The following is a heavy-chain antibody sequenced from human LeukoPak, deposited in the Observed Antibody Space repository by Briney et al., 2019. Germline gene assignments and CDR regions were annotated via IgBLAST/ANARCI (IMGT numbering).Heavy chain of an antibody. J-gene: IGHJ4*02. CDR2: ISGDGGST. CDR1: GFTFDDYA. CDR3: AKDKGVVVPAALYFDY. V-gene: IGHV3-43*02. Sequence: PGGSLRLSCAASGFTFDDYAMHWVRQASGKGLEWVSLISGDGGSTYYADSVKGRFTISRDNSKNSLYLQMNSLRTEDTVLYYCAKDKGVVVPAALYFDYWGQGTLVTVSS. D-gene: IGHD2-2*01.